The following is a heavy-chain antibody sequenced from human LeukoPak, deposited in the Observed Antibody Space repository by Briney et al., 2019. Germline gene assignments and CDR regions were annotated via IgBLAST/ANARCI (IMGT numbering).Heavy chain of an antibody. Sequence: PGGSLRLSCAASGLTFSDAWMTWVRQAPGKGLEWVGRIKSKSRGGTTDYAALVKDRFTISRDDSKNTLFLQMNSLKTEDTAVYFCTTHGGDYPTYWGQGTLVTVSS. J-gene: IGHJ4*02. CDR1: GLTFSDAW. CDR3: TTHGGDYPTY. D-gene: IGHD4-17*01. CDR2: IKSKSRGGTT. V-gene: IGHV3-15*01.